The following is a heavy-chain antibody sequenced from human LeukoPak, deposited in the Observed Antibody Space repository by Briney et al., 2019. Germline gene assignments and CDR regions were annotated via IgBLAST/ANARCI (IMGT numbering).Heavy chain of an antibody. CDR2: ISPTGSTT. J-gene: IGHJ4*02. CDR1: GFSFSGHW. V-gene: IGHV3-74*01. Sequence: GGSLRLSCTASGFSFSGHWMHWARQLQGKGLVWVSRISPTGSTTIYADSVKGRFTVSRDNAKNTLYLQVNNLRAEDTAVYYCARGPNSNWSGLDFWGQGTLLTVSS. D-gene: IGHD6-6*01. CDR3: ARGPNSNWSGLDF.